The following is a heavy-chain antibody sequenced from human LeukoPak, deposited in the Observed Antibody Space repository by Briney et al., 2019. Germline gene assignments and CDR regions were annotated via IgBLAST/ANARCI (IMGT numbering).Heavy chain of an antibody. Sequence: ASVKVSCKASGYTFTGYYMHWVRQARGQGLEWMGRINPNSGGTNYAQKFQGRVTMTRDTSIGTAYMELSRLRSDDTAVYYCAREKVRQSGMDVWGQGTTVTVSS. J-gene: IGHJ6*02. CDR1: GYTFTGYY. D-gene: IGHD2-2*01. V-gene: IGHV1-2*06. CDR3: AREKVRQSGMDV. CDR2: INPNSGGT.